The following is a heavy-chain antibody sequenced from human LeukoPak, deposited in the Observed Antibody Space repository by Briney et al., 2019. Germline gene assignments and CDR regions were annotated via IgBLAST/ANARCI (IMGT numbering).Heavy chain of an antibody. CDR1: GDSVSSNSAA. V-gene: IGHV6-1*01. CDR3: ARRRGTAQAFDY. Sequence: SQTLSLTCAISGDSVSSNSAAWNWIRQSPSRGLEWLGSTYYRSKWSNYYAVSVKSRVIINTDTSKNQFSLQLNSVTPEDTAVYYCARRRGTAQAFDYWGQGTLVTVSS. CDR2: TYYRSKWSN. D-gene: IGHD6-13*01. J-gene: IGHJ4*02.